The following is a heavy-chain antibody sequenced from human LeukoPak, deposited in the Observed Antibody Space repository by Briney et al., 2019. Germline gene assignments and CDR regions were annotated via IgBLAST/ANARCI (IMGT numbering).Heavy chain of an antibody. V-gene: IGHV4-34*01. J-gene: IGHJ4*02. D-gene: IGHD5-18*01. CDR3: ARAFSYSYGLRRSYYFDY. Sequence: SETLSLTCAVYGGSFSGYYWSWIRQPPGKGLEWIGEINHSGSTNYNPSLKSRVTISVDTSKNQFSLKLSSVTAADTAVYYCARAFSYSYGLRRSYYFDYWGQGTLVTVSS. CDR1: GGSFSGYY. CDR2: INHSGST.